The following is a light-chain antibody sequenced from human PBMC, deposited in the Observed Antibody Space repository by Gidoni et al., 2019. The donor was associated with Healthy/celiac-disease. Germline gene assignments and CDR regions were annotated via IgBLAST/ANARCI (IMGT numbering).Light chain of an antibody. Sequence: ELVMTQSPATLSVSPGERATLSCRASQSVSSNLAWYQQKPGQAPRLPLYGASTRATGIPARFSGSGSGTEFTLTISSLQSEDFAVYYCQQYNNWPLYTFGQGTKLEIK. V-gene: IGKV3-15*01. CDR2: GAS. CDR1: QSVSSN. CDR3: QQYNNWPLYT. J-gene: IGKJ2*01.